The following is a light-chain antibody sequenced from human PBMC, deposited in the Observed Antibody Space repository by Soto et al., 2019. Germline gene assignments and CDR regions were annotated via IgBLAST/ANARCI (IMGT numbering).Light chain of an antibody. CDR3: QQRSNWPLT. Sequence: EIVLTQSPGTLSLSPGERATLSCRASQSLSSYLAWYQQKPGQAPRLLIYDASNRATGIPARFSGSGSGADFTLTISSLEPEDFAVYYCQQRSNWPLTFGGGTKVEIK. V-gene: IGKV3-11*01. CDR1: QSLSSY. CDR2: DAS. J-gene: IGKJ4*01.